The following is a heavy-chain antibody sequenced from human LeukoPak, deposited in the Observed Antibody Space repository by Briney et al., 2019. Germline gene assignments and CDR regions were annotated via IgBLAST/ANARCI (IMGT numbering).Heavy chain of an antibody. D-gene: IGHD1-26*01. J-gene: IGHJ4*02. CDR2: IYCSGGT. Sequence: PSETLSLTCTVSGGSISSSSYYWGWIRQPPGKGLEWIGSIYCSGGTYYNPSLKSRVTISVDTSKNQFSLKLSSVTAADTAVYHCARDSGVGGSYYLSDYWGQGTLVTVSS. CDR3: ARDSGVGGSYYLSDY. V-gene: IGHV4-39*02. CDR1: GGSISSSSYY.